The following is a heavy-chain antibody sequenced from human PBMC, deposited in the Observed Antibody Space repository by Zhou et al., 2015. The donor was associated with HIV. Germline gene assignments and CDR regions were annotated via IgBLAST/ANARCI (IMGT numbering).Heavy chain of an antibody. V-gene: IGHV3-30*18. J-gene: IGHJ6*02. CDR3: AKDRGFSSGYYIGVHSYYGMDV. Sequence: QLVESGGAVVQPGGSLKLSCSASGFIFKNSGMHWVRQAPGKGLEWVAVISFDGNNKYYADSVKGRFTISRDNSKNTLYLHMNSLRAEDTAVYYCAKDRGFSSGYYIGVHSYYGMDVWGQGTSVTVSS. CDR1: GFIFKNSG. D-gene: IGHD3-3*01. CDR2: ISFDGNNK.